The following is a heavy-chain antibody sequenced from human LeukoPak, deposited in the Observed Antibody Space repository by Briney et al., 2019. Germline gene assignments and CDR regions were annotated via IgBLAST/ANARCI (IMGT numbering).Heavy chain of an antibody. V-gene: IGHV4-34*01. CDR3: ARWPGSSGYYRPAYYYYYGMDV. CDR1: GGSFSGYY. D-gene: IGHD3-22*01. CDR2: INHSGST. Sequence: PSETLSLTRAVYGGSFSGYYWSWIRQPPGKGLEWIGEINHSGSTNYNPSLKSRVTISVDTSKNQFSLKLSSVTAADTAVYYCARWPGSSGYYRPAYYYYYGMDVWGQGTTVTVSS. J-gene: IGHJ6*02.